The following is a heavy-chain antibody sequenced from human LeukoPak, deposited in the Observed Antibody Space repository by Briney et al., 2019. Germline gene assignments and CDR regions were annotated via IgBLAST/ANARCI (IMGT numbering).Heavy chain of an antibody. CDR3: ARDMTLYDSMEGWFDP. CDR1: GGSISSYY. Sequence: SETLSLTCTVSGGSISSYYWSWIRQPPGKGLEWIGYIYYSGSTNYNPSLKSRVAISVDTSKNQFSLKLSSETAADTAVYYCARDMTLYDSMEGWFDPWGQGTLVTVSS. J-gene: IGHJ5*02. D-gene: IGHD2/OR15-2a*01. CDR2: IYYSGST. V-gene: IGHV4-59*01.